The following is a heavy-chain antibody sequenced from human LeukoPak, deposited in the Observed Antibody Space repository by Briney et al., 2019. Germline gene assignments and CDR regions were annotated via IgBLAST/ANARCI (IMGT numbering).Heavy chain of an antibody. V-gene: IGHV4-34*01. J-gene: IGHJ4*02. CDR1: GGSFSGYY. Sequence: PSETLSLTCAVYGGSFSGYYWSWIRQPPGKGLEWIGEINHSGSTNYNPSLKSRVTISVDTSKNQFSLKLSSVTAADTAVYYCARAKSYDFWSGYYKGGYYFDYWGQGTLVTVSS. CDR3: ARAKSYDFWSGYYKGGYYFDY. CDR2: INHSGST. D-gene: IGHD3-3*01.